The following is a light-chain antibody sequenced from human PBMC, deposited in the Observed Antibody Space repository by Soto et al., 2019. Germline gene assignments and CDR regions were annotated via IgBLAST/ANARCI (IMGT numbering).Light chain of an antibody. J-gene: IGLJ1*01. CDR3: CSYAGSSTFLYV. CDR1: SIDVGSYNL. CDR2: EGS. Sequence: ALTQPASVSGSPGQSITISCTGTSIDVGSYNLVSWYQQHPGKAPKLMIYEGSKRPSGVSNRFSGSKSGNTASLTISGLQAEDEADYYCCSYAGSSTFLYVFXTGTNVTVL. V-gene: IGLV2-23*03.